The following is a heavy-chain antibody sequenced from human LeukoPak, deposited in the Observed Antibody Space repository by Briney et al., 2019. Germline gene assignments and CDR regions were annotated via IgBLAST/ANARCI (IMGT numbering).Heavy chain of an antibody. D-gene: IGHD6-6*01. J-gene: IGHJ6*03. CDR1: GGSFSGYY. V-gene: IGHV4-34*01. Sequence: SETLSLTCAVYGGSFSGYYWSWIGQPPGKGLEWIGEINHSGSTNYNPSLKSRVTISVDTSKNQFSLKLSSVTAADTAVYYCAGTSSSSIVVYYMDVWGKGTTVTVSS. CDR2: INHSGST. CDR3: AGTSSSSIVVYYMDV.